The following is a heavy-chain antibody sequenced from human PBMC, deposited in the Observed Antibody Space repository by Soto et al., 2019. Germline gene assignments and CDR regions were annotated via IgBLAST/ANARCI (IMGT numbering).Heavy chain of an antibody. D-gene: IGHD3-10*01. CDR2: IDKVGTDS. CDR3: ARGWFGPDV. CDR1: EFTFSGRS. Sequence: GSLRLSCAASEFTFSGRSVHWVRQAPGKGLVWVSGIDKVGTDSTYADSVKGRFTSSGDNAKNTVYLQMNSLRVEDTAVYYCARGWFGPDVWGKGTTVTVSS. V-gene: IGHV3-74*03. J-gene: IGHJ6*04.